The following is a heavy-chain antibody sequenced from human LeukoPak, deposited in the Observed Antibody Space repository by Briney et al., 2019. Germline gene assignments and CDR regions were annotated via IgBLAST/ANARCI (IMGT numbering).Heavy chain of an antibody. J-gene: IGHJ3*02. V-gene: IGHV3-15*01. D-gene: IGHD4-17*01. CDR3: TTALDYDDAFDI. CDR1: GFTFSSYW. Sequence: SGGSLRLSCAASGFTFSSYWMSWVRQAPGKGLEWVGRIKSKTDGGTTDYAAPVKGRFTISRDDSKNTLYLQMNSLKTEDTAVYYCTTALDYDDAFDIWGQGTMVTVSS. CDR2: IKSKTDGGTT.